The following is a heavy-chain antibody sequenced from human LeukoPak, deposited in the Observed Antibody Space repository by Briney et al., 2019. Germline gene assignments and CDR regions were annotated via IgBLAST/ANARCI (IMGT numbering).Heavy chain of an antibody. CDR2: IDHSGST. CDR1: GDSIRSDNW. Sequence: SETLSLTCAVSGDSIRSDNWWSWVRQPPGKGLEWIGEIDHSGSTDYNMSLKSRVTISIDKSKNQFPLRLSSVTAADTAVYYCATVVAGATRFDYWGQGTLVTVSS. J-gene: IGHJ4*02. CDR3: ATVVAGATRFDY. D-gene: IGHD1-26*01. V-gene: IGHV4-4*02.